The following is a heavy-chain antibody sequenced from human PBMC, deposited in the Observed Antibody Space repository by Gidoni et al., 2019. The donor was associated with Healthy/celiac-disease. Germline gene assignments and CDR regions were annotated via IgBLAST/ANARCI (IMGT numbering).Heavy chain of an antibody. Sequence: QVQLQESGPGLVKPSATLSLTCTVSGGSISSYYWSWIRQPPGKGLEWIGYIYYSGSTNYNPSLKSRVTISVDTSKNQFSLKLSSVTAADTAVYYCARQGDYYDSSVYNYWGQGTLVTVSS. CDR2: IYYSGST. D-gene: IGHD3-22*01. V-gene: IGHV4-59*08. J-gene: IGHJ4*02. CDR1: GGSISSYY. CDR3: ARQGDYYDSSVYNY.